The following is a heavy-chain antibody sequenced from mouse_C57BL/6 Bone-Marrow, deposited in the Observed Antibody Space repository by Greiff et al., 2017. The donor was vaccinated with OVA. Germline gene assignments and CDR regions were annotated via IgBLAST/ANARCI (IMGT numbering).Heavy chain of an antibody. CDR2: IDPEDGDT. J-gene: IGHJ2*01. D-gene: IGHD1-1*01. Sequence: VQLQQSGAELVRPGASVKLSCTASGFNIKDYYMHWVKQRPEQGLEWIGRIDPEDGDTEYAPKFQGKATMTAATSSNTAYLQLSSLTSEDTAVYYCTFITTVSFDYWGQGTTLTVSS. CDR1: GFNIKDYY. CDR3: TFITTVSFDY. V-gene: IGHV14-1*01.